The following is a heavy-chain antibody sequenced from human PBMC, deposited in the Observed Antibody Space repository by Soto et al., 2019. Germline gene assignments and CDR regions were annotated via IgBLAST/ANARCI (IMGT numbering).Heavy chain of an antibody. J-gene: IGHJ5*02. D-gene: IGHD3-9*01. CDR1: CGSRSSGCYY. CDR3: ARDILPGYYNRWFAP. CDR2: IYYSGST. Sequence: LSVACPVSCGSRSSGCYYWSWPRQHLGKGLEWIGYIYYSGSTYYNPSLKSRVTISVDTSKNQFSLKLSSVTAADTAVYYCARDILPGYYNRWFAPWGQGTLVPVS. V-gene: IGHV4-31*03.